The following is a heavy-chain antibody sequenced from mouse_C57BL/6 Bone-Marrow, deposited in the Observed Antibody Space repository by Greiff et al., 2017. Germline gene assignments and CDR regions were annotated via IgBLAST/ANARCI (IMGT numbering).Heavy chain of an antibody. D-gene: IGHD2-10*02. CDR1: GYAFTNYL. V-gene: IGHV1-54*01. CDR3: ARERYGSDY. J-gene: IGHJ2*01. CDR2: INPGSGGT. Sequence: VQRVESGAELVRPGTSVKVSCKASGYAFTNYLIEWVKQRPGQGLEWIGVINPGSGGTNYNEKFKGKATLTADKSSSTAYMQLSSLTSEDSAVYFCARERYGSDYWGQGTTLTVSS.